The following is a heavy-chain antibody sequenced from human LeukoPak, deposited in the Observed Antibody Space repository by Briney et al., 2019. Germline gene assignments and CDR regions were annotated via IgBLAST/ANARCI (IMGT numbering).Heavy chain of an antibody. CDR1: GYTFTGYY. Sequence: ASVKVSCKASGYTFTGYYIHWVRQAPGQGLEWMGWINPNSGGTNYAQKFQGRVTMTRDTSISTAYMELSSLRSEDTAVYYCARGLARYDFWSGYPHRRFDPWGQGTLVTVSS. CDR3: ARGLARYDFWSGYPHRRFDP. V-gene: IGHV1-2*02. CDR2: INPNSGGT. J-gene: IGHJ5*02. D-gene: IGHD3-3*01.